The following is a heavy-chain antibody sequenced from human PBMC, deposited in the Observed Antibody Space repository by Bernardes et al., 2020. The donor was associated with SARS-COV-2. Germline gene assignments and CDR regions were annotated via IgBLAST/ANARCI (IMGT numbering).Heavy chain of an antibody. J-gene: IGHJ4*02. CDR2: INHSGST. CDR3: ARGDSSGYLLGNFDY. D-gene: IGHD3-22*01. Sequence: TLSLTCAVYGGSFSGYYWSWIRQPPGKGLEWIGEINHSGSTNYNPSLKSRVTISVDTSKNQFSLKLSSVTAADTAVYYCARGDSSGYLLGNFDYWGQGTLVTVSS. V-gene: IGHV4-34*01. CDR1: GGSFSGYY.